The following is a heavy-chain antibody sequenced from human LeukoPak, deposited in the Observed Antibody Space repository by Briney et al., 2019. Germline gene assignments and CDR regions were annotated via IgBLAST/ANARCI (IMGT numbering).Heavy chain of an antibody. Sequence: PGGSLRLSCAASGFTFSTYSMNWVRQAPGKGLDWVSSISSSSSYIHYADSVKGRFTISRDNAKNSLYLQMKSLTVEDTAVYYCARGSGKFRPMDVWGQGTTVTVSS. CDR3: ARGSGKFRPMDV. CDR1: GFTFSTYS. D-gene: IGHD3-10*01. V-gene: IGHV3-21*01. J-gene: IGHJ6*02. CDR2: ISSSSSYI.